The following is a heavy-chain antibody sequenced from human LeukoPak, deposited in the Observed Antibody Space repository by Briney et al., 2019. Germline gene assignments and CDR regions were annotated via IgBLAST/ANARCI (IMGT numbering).Heavy chain of an antibody. CDR3: AKDLGYCSGGSCYPTGYFDY. D-gene: IGHD2-15*01. V-gene: IGHV3-23*01. CDR1: GFTFSSYA. Sequence: PGGSLRLSCAASGFTFSSYAMSWVRQAPGKGLEWVSAISGSGGSTYYADSVKGRFTISRDNSKNTLYLQMNSLRAEDTAVYYCAKDLGYCSGGSCYPTGYFDYWGQGTLVTVSS. CDR2: ISGSGGST. J-gene: IGHJ4*02.